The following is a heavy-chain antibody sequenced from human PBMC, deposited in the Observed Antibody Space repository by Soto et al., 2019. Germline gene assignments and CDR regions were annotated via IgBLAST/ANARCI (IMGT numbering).Heavy chain of an antibody. CDR2: IWYDGSNK. J-gene: IGHJ3*02. V-gene: IGHV3-33*01. CDR3: ALPDWNDSRLDAFDI. Sequence: GGSLRLSCAASGFTFSSYGMHWVRQAPGKGLEWVAVIWYDGSNKYYADSVKGRFTISRDNSKNTLYLQMNSLRAEDTAVYYCALPDWNDSRLDAFDIWGQGTMVTVSS. D-gene: IGHD1-1*01. CDR1: GFTFSSYG.